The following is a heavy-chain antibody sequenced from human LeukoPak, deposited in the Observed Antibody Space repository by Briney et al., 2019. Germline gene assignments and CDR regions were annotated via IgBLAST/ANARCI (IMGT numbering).Heavy chain of an antibody. J-gene: IGHJ4*02. D-gene: IGHD5-18*01. V-gene: IGHV3-30*18. Sequence: GGSLRLSCAASGFTFSSYGMHWVRQAPGKGLEWVAVISYDGSNKYYADSVKGRFTISRDNSKNTLYLQMNSLRAEDTAVYYCAKESFRYSYGYSSPDYFDYWGQGTLVTVSS. CDR2: ISYDGSNK. CDR1: GFTFSSYG. CDR3: AKESFRYSYGYSSPDYFDY.